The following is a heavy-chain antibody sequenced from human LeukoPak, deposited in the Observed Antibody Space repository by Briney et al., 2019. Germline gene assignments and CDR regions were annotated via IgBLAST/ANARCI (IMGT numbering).Heavy chain of an antibody. D-gene: IGHD3-10*01. J-gene: IGHJ4*02. V-gene: IGHV3-30*01. CDR3: AGGEGARFDY. CDR2: ISYDGSIK. Sequence: SGRSLRLSCGGSGFSFSRYSMHWVRQAPGKGLQWVAVISYDGSIKYYADSVKGCFTISRDNSKNTLYVQMDTLRAEDTAVYCCAGGEGARFDYWGQGTLVTVSS. CDR1: GFSFSRYS.